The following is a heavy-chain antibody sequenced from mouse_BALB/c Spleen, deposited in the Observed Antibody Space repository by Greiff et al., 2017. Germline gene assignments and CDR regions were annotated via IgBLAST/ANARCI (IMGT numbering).Heavy chain of an antibody. J-gene: IGHJ4*01. CDR1: GYSITSDYA. D-gene: IGHD2-4*01. CDR3: ARRLRQYAMDY. Sequence: EVKLVESGPGLVKPSQSLSLTCTVTGYSITSDYAWNWIRQFPGNKLEWMGYISYSGSTSYNPSLKSRISITRDTSKNQFFLQLNSVTTEDTATYYCARRLRQYAMDYWGQGTSVTVSS. CDR2: ISYSGST. V-gene: IGHV3-2*02.